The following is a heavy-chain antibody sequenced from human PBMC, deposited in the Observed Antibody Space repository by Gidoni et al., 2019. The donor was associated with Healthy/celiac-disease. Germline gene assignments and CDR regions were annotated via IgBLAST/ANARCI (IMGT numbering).Heavy chain of an antibody. J-gene: IGHJ4*02. V-gene: IGHV3-33*01. CDR2: IWYDGSNK. CDR3: ARDWTAYCGGEAPCYFDY. D-gene: IGHD2-21*01. Sequence: VRQAPGKGLEWVAVIWYDGSNKYYADSVKGRFTISRDNSKNTLYLQMNSLRAEDTAVYYCARDWTAYCGGEAPCYFDYWGQGTLVTVSS.